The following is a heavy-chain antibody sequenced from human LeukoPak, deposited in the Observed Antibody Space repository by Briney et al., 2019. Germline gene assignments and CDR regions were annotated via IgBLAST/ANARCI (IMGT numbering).Heavy chain of an antibody. CDR2: IYYSGST. Sequence: SETLSLTCTVSAGSISSYCWSWIRQPPGKGLEWIGYIYYSGSTNYNPSLKSRVTISVDTSKNQFSLKLSSVTAADTAVYYRVRVGSSGWYENWFDPWGQGTLVTLSS. D-gene: IGHD6-19*01. CDR3: VRVGSSGWYENWFDP. CDR1: AGSISSYC. V-gene: IGHV4-59*01. J-gene: IGHJ5*02.